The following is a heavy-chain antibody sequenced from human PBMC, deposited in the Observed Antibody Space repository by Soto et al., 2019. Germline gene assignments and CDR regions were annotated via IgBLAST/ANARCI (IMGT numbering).Heavy chain of an antibody. CDR2: INPSGGST. Sequence: ASVKVSCKASGYTFTSYYMHWVRQAPGQGLEWMGIINPSGGSTSYAQKFQGRVTMTRDTSTSTVYMELSSLRSEDTAVYYCARKYCSSTSCYRTSLGALGGDGMDVWGQGTTVTVSS. CDR3: ARKYCSSTSCYRTSLGALGGDGMDV. D-gene: IGHD2-2*01. CDR1: GYTFTSYY. V-gene: IGHV1-46*01. J-gene: IGHJ6*02.